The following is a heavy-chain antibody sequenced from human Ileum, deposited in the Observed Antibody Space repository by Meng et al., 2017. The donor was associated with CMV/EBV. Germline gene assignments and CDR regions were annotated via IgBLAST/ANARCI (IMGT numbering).Heavy chain of an antibody. Sequence: QVQLVQSGAEVNKRGTSVKVSCKASGYTFTGNYISWVRQPPGQGLEWMGWIDPNTGGTKYIQKFQGRVTMTGDTSISTAYMELSGLRFDDTAVYYCARRERISSGLEYWGQGTLVTVSS. V-gene: IGHV1-2*02. CDR3: ARRERISSGLEY. CDR1: GYTFTGNY. CDR2: IDPNTGGT. D-gene: IGHD6-6*01. J-gene: IGHJ4*02.